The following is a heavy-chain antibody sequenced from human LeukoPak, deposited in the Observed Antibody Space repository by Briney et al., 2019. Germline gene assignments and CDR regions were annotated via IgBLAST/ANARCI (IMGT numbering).Heavy chain of an antibody. J-gene: IGHJ4*02. CDR3: ARVGRDSQHLDY. Sequence: GGSLRLSCAASGFIFSSYEINWVRQAPGKGLEWLSYISTGGDLTYYADSVKGRLTSSRDNAKNSLFLQMNSLRVEDTAVYYCARVGRDSQHLDYWGPGTLVTVSS. V-gene: IGHV3-48*03. D-gene: IGHD2-15*01. CDR1: GFIFSSYE. CDR2: ISTGGDLT.